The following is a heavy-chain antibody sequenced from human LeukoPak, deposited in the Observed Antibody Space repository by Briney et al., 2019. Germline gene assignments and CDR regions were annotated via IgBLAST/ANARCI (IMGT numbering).Heavy chain of an antibody. CDR1: GFTFSSYS. J-gene: IGHJ6*02. CDR3: ARDLGESGSGSYSYGMDV. CDR2: ISSSSSYI. Sequence: GGSLRLSCAASGFTFSSYSMNWVRQAPGKGLEWVSSISSSSSYIHYADSVKGRFTISRDNAKNSLYLQMNSLRAEDTAVYYCARDLGESGSGSYSYGMDVWGQGTTVTVSS. V-gene: IGHV3-21*01. D-gene: IGHD3-10*01.